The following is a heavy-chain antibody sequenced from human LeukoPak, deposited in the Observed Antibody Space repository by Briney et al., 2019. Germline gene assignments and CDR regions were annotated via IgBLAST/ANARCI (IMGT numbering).Heavy chain of an antibody. CDR3: ARNIAAAGAAPDAFDI. CDR2: IWYDGSNK. J-gene: IGHJ3*02. D-gene: IGHD6-13*01. Sequence: PGGSLRLSCAASGFTFSSYGMHWVRQAPGKGLEWVAVIWYDGSNKYYADSVKGRFTISRDNSKNTLYLQMNSLRAEDTAVYYCARNIAAAGAAPDAFDIWGQGTMVTVSS. V-gene: IGHV3-33*01. CDR1: GFTFSSYG.